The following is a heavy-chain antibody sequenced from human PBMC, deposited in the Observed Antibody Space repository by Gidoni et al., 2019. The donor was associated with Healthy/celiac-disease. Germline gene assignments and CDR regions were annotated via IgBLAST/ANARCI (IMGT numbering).Heavy chain of an antibody. CDR3: ASRDILTGYPNGMDV. J-gene: IGHJ6*02. Sequence: EVQLVESGGGLVKPGGSLRLSCAASGFTFSSYSMNWVRQAPGKGLEWVSSISRSSSNRYYADSVKGRFTISRGNAKNSLYLQMNSLRAEDTAGYYCASRDILTGYPNGMDVWGQGTTVTVSS. D-gene: IGHD3-9*01. V-gene: IGHV3-21*01. CDR2: ISRSSSNR. CDR1: GFTFSSYS.